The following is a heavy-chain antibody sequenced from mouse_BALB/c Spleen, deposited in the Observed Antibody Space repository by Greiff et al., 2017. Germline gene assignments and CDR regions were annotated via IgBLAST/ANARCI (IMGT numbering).Heavy chain of an antibody. V-gene: IGHV5-4*02. J-gene: IGHJ2*01. CDR2: ISDGGSYT. CDR3: ARDNGSHFDY. Sequence: EVQRVESGGGLVKPGGSLKLSCAASGFTFSDYYMYWVRQTPEKRLEWVATISDGGSYTYYPDSVKGRFTISRDNAKNNLYLQMSSLKSEDTAMYYCARDNGSHFDYWGQGTTLTVSS. CDR1: GFTFSDYY.